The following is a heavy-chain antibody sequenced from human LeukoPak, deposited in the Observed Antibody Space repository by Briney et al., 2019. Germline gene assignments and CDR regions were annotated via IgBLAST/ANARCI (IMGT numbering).Heavy chain of an antibody. CDR1: GFSLSRFG. CDR2: ISYDGDIK. Sequence: GGSLRLSCAASGFSLSRFGMHWVRQAPGKGLESVALISYDGDIKYYTDSVKGGFAISRDNSKNTLYLQMNSLRAEDTAVYYCAKIGRRYDFWTGYYEEEVDYMDVWGKGTTVTVSS. CDR3: AKIGRRYDFWTGYYEEEVDYMDV. J-gene: IGHJ6*03. V-gene: IGHV3-30*18. D-gene: IGHD3-3*01.